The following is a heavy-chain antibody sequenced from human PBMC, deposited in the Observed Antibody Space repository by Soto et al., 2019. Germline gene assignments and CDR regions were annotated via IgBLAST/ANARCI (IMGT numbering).Heavy chain of an antibody. CDR1: GYRITNCG. V-gene: IGHV1-18*01. Sequence: GASVKVSCEACGYRITNCGCSWVRQAPGQGLEWMGWISGYNGNTKYAEKFQGRVTMTTDTSTSTAHMELRSLRSDDTAVYYCAREGQAPYYYYGMDVWGQGTAVTVS. CDR3: AREGQAPYYYYGMDV. CDR2: ISGYNGNT. J-gene: IGHJ6*02.